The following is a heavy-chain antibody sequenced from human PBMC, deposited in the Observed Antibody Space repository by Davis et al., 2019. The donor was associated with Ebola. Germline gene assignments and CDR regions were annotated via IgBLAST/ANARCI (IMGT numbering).Heavy chain of an antibody. J-gene: IGHJ6*03. CDR2: IIPIFGTA. Sequence: PSVKVSCKVSGYTLTELSMHWVRQAPGKGLEWMGGIIPIFGTANYAQKFQGRVTMTRDTSTSTVYMELSSLRSEDTAVYYCVLYYDSIQAEGYYMDVWGKGTTVTVSS. D-gene: IGHD3-22*01. CDR3: VLYYDSIQAEGYYMDV. V-gene: IGHV1-24*01. CDR1: GYTLTELS.